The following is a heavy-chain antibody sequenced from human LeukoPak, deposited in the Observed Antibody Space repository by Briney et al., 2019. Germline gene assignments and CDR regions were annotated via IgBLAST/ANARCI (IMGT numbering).Heavy chain of an antibody. D-gene: IGHD3-10*01. CDR3: ARDAGDYYYYYYMDV. Sequence: KPSETLSLTCAVSSGSISSYYWSWIRQPPGKGLEWIGYIYYSGSTNYNPSLKSRVTISVDTSKNQFSLKLSSVTAADTAVYYCARDAGDYYYYYYMDVWGKGTTVTVSS. V-gene: IGHV4-59*01. CDR2: IYYSGST. J-gene: IGHJ6*03. CDR1: SGSISSYY.